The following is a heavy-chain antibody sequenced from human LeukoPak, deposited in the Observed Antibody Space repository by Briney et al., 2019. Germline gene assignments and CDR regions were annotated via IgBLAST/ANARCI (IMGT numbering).Heavy chain of an antibody. J-gene: IGHJ3*02. CDR1: GFTFSDYY. CDR2: ISSSGSTI. Sequence: PGGSLRLSCAASGFTFSDYYMSWIRQAPGKGLEWVSYISSSGSTIYYADSVKGRFTISRDNAKNSLYLQMNSLRAEDTAVYYCAKAHREWFGELSDAFDIWGQGTMVTVSS. V-gene: IGHV3-11*01. D-gene: IGHD3-10*01. CDR3: AKAHREWFGELSDAFDI.